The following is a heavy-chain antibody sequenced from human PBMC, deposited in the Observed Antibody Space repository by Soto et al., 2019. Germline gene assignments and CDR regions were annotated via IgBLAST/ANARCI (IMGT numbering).Heavy chain of an antibody. CDR1: GGSISSGGYY. CDR3: ARAVYGDYLEYFQH. D-gene: IGHD4-17*01. V-gene: IGHV4-31*03. J-gene: IGHJ1*01. CDR2: IYYSGST. Sequence: SXTLSLTCTVSGGSISSGGYYWSWIRQHPGKGLEWIGYIYYSGSTYYNPSLKSRVTISVDTSKNQFSLKLSSVTAADTAVYYCARAVYGDYLEYFQHWGQGTLVTVSS.